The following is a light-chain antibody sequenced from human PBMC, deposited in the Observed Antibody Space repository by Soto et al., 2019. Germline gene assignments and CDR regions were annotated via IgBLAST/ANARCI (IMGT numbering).Light chain of an antibody. V-gene: IGKV1-17*01. CDR2: AAS. Sequence: DIQMTQSPSSLTASVGDRVTITCRASQGIRDALGWYQQKPGKAPKRLIYAASSLQSGVPSRFSGSGSGTEFTLPISSLQPEDFATYYCLQHNSYPHTFGQGTKLEIK. CDR3: LQHNSYPHT. J-gene: IGKJ1*01. CDR1: QGIRDA.